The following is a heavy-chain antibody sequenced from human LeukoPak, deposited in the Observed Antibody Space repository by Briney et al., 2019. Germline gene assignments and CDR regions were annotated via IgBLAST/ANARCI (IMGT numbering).Heavy chain of an antibody. CDR1: GFTFSSYS. V-gene: IGHV3-48*04. D-gene: IGHD6-13*01. CDR3: ARDHRIAAAPFDY. Sequence: PGGSLRLSCVASGFTFSSYSMSWVRQAPGKGLEWVSYIDTSSSTIYYADSVKGRFTVSRDNAKNSLYLQMKSLRAEDTTVYYCARDHRIAAAPFDYWGQGTLVTVSS. J-gene: IGHJ4*02. CDR2: IDTSSSTI.